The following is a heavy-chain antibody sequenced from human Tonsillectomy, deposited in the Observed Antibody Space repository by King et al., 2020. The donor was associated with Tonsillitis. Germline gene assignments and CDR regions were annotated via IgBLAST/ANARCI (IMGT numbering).Heavy chain of an antibody. CDR1: GGSFSGYY. D-gene: IGHD3-10*01. CDR2: INHSGST. J-gene: IGHJ3*02. CDR3: ARRSWGDAFDI. V-gene: IGHV4-34*01. Sequence: VQLQQWGAGLLKPSETLSLTCAVYGGSFSGYYWSWIRQPPGKGLEWIGKINHSGSTNYNPSLKSRVTVSVDTSKNQFSLKLSSVTAADTAVYYCARRSWGDAFDIWGQGTMVTVSS.